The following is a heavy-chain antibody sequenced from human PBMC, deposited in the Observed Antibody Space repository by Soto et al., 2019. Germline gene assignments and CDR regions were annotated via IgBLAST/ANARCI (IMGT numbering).Heavy chain of an antibody. Sequence: SETLSLTCTVSGGSISSGGYYWSWIRQHPGKGLEWIGYIYYSGSTYYNPSLKSRVTISVDTSKNQFSLKLSSVTAADTAVYYCARVLYSGYDLTPPFDYWGQGTLVTVSS. CDR3: ARVLYSGYDLTPPFDY. J-gene: IGHJ4*02. CDR2: IYYSGST. V-gene: IGHV4-31*03. CDR1: GGSISSGGYY. D-gene: IGHD5-12*01.